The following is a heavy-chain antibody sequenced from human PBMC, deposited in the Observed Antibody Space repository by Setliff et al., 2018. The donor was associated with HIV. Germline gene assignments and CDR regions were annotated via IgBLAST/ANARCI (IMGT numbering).Heavy chain of an antibody. V-gene: IGHV4-39*07. CDR2: IYYSGST. J-gene: IGHJ6*03. CDR3: ARCYYNFWSGYPLDYMDV. Sequence: PSETLSLTCTVSGGSISDSRYYWGWIRQPPGKGLEWIGYIYYSGSTYYNPSLKSRVTMSVGTSKNQFSRKLSSVTAADTAVYYCARCYYNFWSGYPLDYMDVWGKGTTVTVSS. CDR1: GGSISDSRYY. D-gene: IGHD3-3*01.